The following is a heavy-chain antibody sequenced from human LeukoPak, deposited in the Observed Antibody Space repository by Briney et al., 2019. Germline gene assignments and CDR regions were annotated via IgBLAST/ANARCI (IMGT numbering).Heavy chain of an antibody. CDR2: KSYDGSNK. Sequence: PGGSLRLSCAASGFTFSSYAMHWVRQAPGKGLEWVAVKSYDGSNKYYADSVKGRFTISRDNSKNTLYLQMNSLRAEDTAVYYCARDLYSSGFFDYWGQGTLVTVSS. CDR3: ARDLYSSGFFDY. J-gene: IGHJ4*02. CDR1: GFTFSSYA. V-gene: IGHV3-30*04. D-gene: IGHD6-19*01.